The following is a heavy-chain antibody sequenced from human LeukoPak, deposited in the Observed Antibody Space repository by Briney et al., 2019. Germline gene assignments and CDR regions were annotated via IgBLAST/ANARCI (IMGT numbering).Heavy chain of an antibody. CDR1: GYSFTSYW. V-gene: IGHV5-51*01. Sequence: GESLKISCKGSGYSFTSYWIDWVRQMPGKGLEWMGIIYPGDSDTRYSPSFQGQVTISADKSISTAYLQWSSLKASDTAMYYCAIKRGCSSTSCYTFDHWGQGTLVTVSS. CDR3: AIKRGCSSTSCYTFDH. D-gene: IGHD2-2*02. J-gene: IGHJ4*02. CDR2: IYPGDSDT.